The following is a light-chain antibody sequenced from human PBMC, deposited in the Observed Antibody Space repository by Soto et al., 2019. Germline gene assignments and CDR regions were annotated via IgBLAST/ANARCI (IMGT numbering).Light chain of an antibody. CDR2: GAS. V-gene: IGKV3-20*01. CDR3: QHYSSSPPAIT. J-gene: IGKJ5*01. Sequence: EIVLTQSPGTLPLSPGERATLSCRSSQRVTNNYLAWYQQKPGQAPRLLIYGASSRATGIPDRFSGGGSGTDFTLTISRLEPEDFAVYYCQHYSSSPPAITVGQGTRLEIK. CDR1: QRVTNNY.